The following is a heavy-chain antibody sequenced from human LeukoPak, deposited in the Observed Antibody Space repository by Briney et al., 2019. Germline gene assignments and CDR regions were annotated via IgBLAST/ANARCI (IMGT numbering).Heavy chain of an antibody. CDR1: GGSISTYY. V-gene: IGHV4-59*01. Sequence: SETLSLTCTMSGGSISGGSISTYYWTWIRQPPGKGLEWIGYIYYSGSTNYNPSLKSRVTISLDTSKNQFSLKLNSVTAADTAVYYCTRRVATTGIYAFDIWGQGTMVTVSS. D-gene: IGHD1-1*01. J-gene: IGHJ3*02. CDR2: IYYSGST. CDR3: TRRVATTGIYAFDI.